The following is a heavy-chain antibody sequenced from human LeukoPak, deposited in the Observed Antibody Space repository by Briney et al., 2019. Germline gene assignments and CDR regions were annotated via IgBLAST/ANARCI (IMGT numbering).Heavy chain of an antibody. V-gene: IGHV3-7*03. CDR1: GFTFSSYW. Sequence: PGGSLRLSCAASGFTFSSYWMSWVRQTPGKGLEWVASIKQDGTEKHYVDSVKGRFTISKDNAKNSLYLQMNSLRPEDTAVYYCAREDHSNYEYWGQGTLVTVSS. J-gene: IGHJ4*02. CDR2: IKQDGTEK. CDR3: AREDHSNYEY. D-gene: IGHD4-11*01.